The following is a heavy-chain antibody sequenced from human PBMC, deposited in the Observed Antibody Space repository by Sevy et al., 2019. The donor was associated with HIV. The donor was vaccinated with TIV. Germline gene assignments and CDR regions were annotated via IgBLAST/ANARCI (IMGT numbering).Heavy chain of an antibody. CDR1: GYTLTAFA. CDR2: FDPEDDER. D-gene: IGHD3-22*01. V-gene: IGHV1-24*01. CDR3: ATTKDYYDSSAYPVDY. J-gene: IGHJ4*02. Sequence: ASVKVSCKVSGYTLTAFAMHWVRQAPGKGLEWMGTFDPEDDERIYAQKFQGRVSMTEDTSADTAYMELSSLRSEDTAIYYCATTKDYYDSSAYPVDYCGQGTLVTVSS.